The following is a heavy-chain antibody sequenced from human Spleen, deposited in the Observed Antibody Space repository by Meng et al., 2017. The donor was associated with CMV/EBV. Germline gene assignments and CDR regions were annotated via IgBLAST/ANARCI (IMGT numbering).Heavy chain of an antibody. D-gene: IGHD1-26*01. CDR3: AREYSGSYGVDY. J-gene: IGHJ4*02. CDR2: IKHDGGET. CDR1: GFTFSTYW. Sequence: GGSLRLSCVASGFTFSTYWMTWVRQAPGKGLEWVANIKHDGGETYYVDSVKGRFTISRDNAKNTLYLQMNSLRAEDTAVYYCAREYSGSYGVDYWGQGTLVTVSS. V-gene: IGHV3-7*01.